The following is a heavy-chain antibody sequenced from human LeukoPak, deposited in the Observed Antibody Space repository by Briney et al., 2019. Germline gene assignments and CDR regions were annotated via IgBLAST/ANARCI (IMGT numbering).Heavy chain of an antibody. CDR1: RFTFSNYG. Sequence: GGSPRLSCAASRFTFSNYGMYWVRQAPGKGLEWVAFIRYDGSNKYYADSVKGRFTISRDNSRNTLYLQMNSLRADDTAVYYCARAKGEYDAFDIWGQGTMVTVSS. D-gene: IGHD2/OR15-2a*01. CDR2: IRYDGSNK. CDR3: ARAKGEYDAFDI. V-gene: IGHV3-30*02. J-gene: IGHJ3*02.